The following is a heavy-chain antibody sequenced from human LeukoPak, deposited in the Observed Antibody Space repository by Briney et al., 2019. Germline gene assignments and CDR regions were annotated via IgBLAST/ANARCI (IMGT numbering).Heavy chain of an antibody. D-gene: IGHD6-13*01. V-gene: IGHV3-23*01. CDR3: AKAAGRAGSWYLNY. CDR2: ISGSASGT. J-gene: IGHJ4*02. Sequence: GGSLRLSCAASGFTFSNYAMNWVRQAPGKGLEWVSAISGSASGTHYADSVRGRFTISRDNSKNMLWLQMHSLRAENTAIYYCAKAAGRAGSWYLNYWGQGTLVTVSS. CDR1: GFTFSNYA.